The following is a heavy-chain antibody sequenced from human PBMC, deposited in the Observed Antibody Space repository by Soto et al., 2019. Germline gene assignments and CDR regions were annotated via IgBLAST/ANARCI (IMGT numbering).Heavy chain of an antibody. V-gene: IGHV3-30*18. Sequence: QVQLVESGGGVVQPGRSLRLSCAASGFTFSSYGMHWVRQAPGKGLEWVALISYDGSNKYYADSVKGRSTISRDNSKNTLDLQMNSLRAEDTAGHYCANVSVPAAIEYYYYGMDVWGQGTTVTVSS. CDR3: ANVSVPAAIEYYYYGMDV. D-gene: IGHD2-2*01. CDR1: GFTFSSYG. CDR2: ISYDGSNK. J-gene: IGHJ6*02.